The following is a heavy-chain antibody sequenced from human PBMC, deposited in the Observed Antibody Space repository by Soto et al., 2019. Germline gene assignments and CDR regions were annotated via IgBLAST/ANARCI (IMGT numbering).Heavy chain of an antibody. Sequence: GGSLRLSCTASGFTFGDYAMSWFRQAPGKGLEWVGFIRSKAYGGTTEYAASVKGRFTISRDDSKSIAYLQMNSLKTEDTAVYYCARESRLFGVVMDHMDVWGKGTTVTVSS. CDR1: GFTFGDYA. CDR3: ARESRLFGVVMDHMDV. CDR2: IRSKAYGGTT. J-gene: IGHJ6*03. D-gene: IGHD3-3*01. V-gene: IGHV3-49*03.